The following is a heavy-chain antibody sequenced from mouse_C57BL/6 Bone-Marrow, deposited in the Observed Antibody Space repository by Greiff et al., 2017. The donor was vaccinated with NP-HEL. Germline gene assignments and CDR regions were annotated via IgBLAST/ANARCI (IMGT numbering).Heavy chain of an antibody. CDR2: IDPNSGGT. D-gene: IGHD1-1*01. J-gene: IGHJ2*01. CDR1: GYTFTSYW. Sequence: QVQLQQPGAELVKPGASVKLSCKASGYTFTSYWMHWVKQRPGRGLEWLGRIDPNSGGTKYNEKFTSKATRTVDNPSSTAYMQLSILTSEDSAVYYCARWGITTVVEGYFDYWGQGTTLTVSS. CDR3: ARWGITTVVEGYFDY. V-gene: IGHV1-72*01.